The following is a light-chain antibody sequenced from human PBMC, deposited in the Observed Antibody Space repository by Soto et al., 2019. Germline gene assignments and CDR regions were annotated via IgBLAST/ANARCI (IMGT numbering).Light chain of an antibody. V-gene: IGKV3-11*01. CDR1: QSINSY. J-gene: IGKJ4*01. CDR3: QQRVSWPPLT. CDR2: DAY. Sequence: EVVLTQSPATLSLSPGERATLSCRASQSINSYLVWYQQKPGQAPMLLIYDAYSRATGVPARFSGSGSGTDFALTISSLEPEDFSVYYCQQRVSWPPLTFGGGTKVEIK.